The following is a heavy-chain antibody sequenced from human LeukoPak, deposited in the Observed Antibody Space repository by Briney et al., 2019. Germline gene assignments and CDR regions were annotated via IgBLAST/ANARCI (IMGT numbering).Heavy chain of an antibody. D-gene: IGHD2-8*02. CDR1: GFTFSIYS. CDR2: ISYDGSNK. CDR3: AREGGYCTETSCPRWFYYYMDV. V-gene: IGHV3-30-3*01. J-gene: IGHJ6*03. Sequence: GGSLRLSCAASGFTFSIYSMHWVRQAPGKGLQWVAVISYDGSNKYYADSVKGRFTISRDNSKNTLYLQMNSLRAEDTAVYYCAREGGYCTETSCPRWFYYYMDVWGKGTTVTVSS.